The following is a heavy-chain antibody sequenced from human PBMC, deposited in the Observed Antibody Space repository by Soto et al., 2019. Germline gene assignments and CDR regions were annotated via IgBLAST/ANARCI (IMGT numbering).Heavy chain of an antibody. CDR2: ISAYNGNT. Sequence: GPGVKKPGASVKVSCKASGYTFITYSFTWVRQAPGQGLEWMGWISAYNGNTNYAQKFQGRVTMTTDTSTNTASMELRSLTSDDTAVYFCARGQFGDLDYWGQGTLVTVSS. V-gene: IGHV1-18*01. J-gene: IGHJ4*02. D-gene: IGHD4-17*01. CDR3: ARGQFGDLDY. CDR1: GYTFITYS.